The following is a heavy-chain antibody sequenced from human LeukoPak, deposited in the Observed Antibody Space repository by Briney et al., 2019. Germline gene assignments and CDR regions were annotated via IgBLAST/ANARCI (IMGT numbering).Heavy chain of an antibody. D-gene: IGHD7-27*01. Sequence: PGRSLRLSCAASGFTFSSYAMHWVRQAPGKGLEWVAVISYDGSNKYYADSVKGRFTISRDNSKNTLYLQMNSLRAEDTAVYYCARGTNWGQRYYYYGMDVWGQGTTVTVSS. CDR2: ISYDGSNK. J-gene: IGHJ6*02. V-gene: IGHV3-30-3*01. CDR3: ARGTNWGQRYYYYGMDV. CDR1: GFTFSSYA.